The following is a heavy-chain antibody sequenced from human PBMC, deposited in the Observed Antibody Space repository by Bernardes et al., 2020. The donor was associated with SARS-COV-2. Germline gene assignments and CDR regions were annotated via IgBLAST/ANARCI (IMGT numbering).Heavy chain of an antibody. CDR3: AREVPGAASRDYLDN. J-gene: IGHJ4*02. CDR2: IHTSAST. Sequence: SETLYLTCTVSGGSMTGYYWAWIRQPAGKGLEWLGRIHTSASTPYKTPLGSRVTMSEDASKNQFYLKLTSVTAADTALYFCAREVPGAASRDYLDNWGQGILV. V-gene: IGHV4-4*07. D-gene: IGHD3-10*01. CDR1: GGSMTGYY.